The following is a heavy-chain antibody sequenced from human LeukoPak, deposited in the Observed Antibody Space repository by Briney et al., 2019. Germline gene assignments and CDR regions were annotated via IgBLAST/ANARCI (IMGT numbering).Heavy chain of an antibody. V-gene: IGHV4-38-2*01. D-gene: IGHD3-9*01. CDR2: IYHSGST. Sequence: PSETLSLTCAVSGYSISSGYYWGCIRRPPGKGLEWIGSIYHSGSTYYNPSLKSRVTISVDTSKNQFSLKLSSVTAADTAVYYCARSHQLFDWLLIWGQGTLVTVSS. CDR3: ARSHQLFDWLLI. J-gene: IGHJ4*02. CDR1: GYSISSGYY.